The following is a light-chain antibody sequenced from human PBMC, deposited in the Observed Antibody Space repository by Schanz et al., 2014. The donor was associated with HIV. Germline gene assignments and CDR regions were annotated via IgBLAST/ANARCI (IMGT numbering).Light chain of an antibody. CDR2: DVN. Sequence: QSALIQPASVTGSPGQSITISCTGTSSDIGAYNYLSRYQQHPGKAPKLMIYDVNIRPSGVSNRFSGSKFGHTASLTISGLQAEDEADYYCNSYTRTSTPVFGGGTKLTVL. CDR1: SSDIGAYNY. V-gene: IGLV2-14*03. CDR3: NSYTRTSTPV. J-gene: IGLJ2*01.